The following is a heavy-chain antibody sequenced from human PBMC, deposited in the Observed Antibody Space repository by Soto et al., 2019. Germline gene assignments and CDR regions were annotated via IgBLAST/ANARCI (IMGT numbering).Heavy chain of an antibody. Sequence: DVQLVESGGGLLQPGRSLRLSCTTSGFRFGDFAIRWVRQAPGKGLEWVGIVRSKAYGGTSQYGASVRGRFTISRDDSTSIAYLQRNSLKTDDTAVYYCSRPAEYFGSGRLDFWGQGTLVTVSS. V-gene: IGHV3-49*04. CDR2: VRSKAYGGTS. CDR1: GFRFGDFA. D-gene: IGHD3-10*01. CDR3: SRPAEYFGSGRLDF. J-gene: IGHJ4*02.